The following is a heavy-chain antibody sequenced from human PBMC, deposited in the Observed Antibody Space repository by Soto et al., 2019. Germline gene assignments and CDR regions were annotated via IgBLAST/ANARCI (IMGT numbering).Heavy chain of an antibody. J-gene: IGHJ4*02. D-gene: IGHD3-22*01. CDR2: IRSKAYGGTT. Sequence: GGSLRLSCTASGFTFGDYAMSWFRQAPGKGLEWVGFIRSKAYGGTTEYAASVKGRFTISRDDSESIAYLQMNSLKTEDTAMYYCTRDIITYYDSSGYYFDYWGQGTLVTVSS. V-gene: IGHV3-49*03. CDR1: GFTFGDYA. CDR3: TRDIITYYDSSGYYFDY.